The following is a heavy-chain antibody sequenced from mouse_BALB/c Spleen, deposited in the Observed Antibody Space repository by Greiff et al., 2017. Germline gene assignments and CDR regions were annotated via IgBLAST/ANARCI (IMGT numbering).Heavy chain of an antibody. CDR2: IYPGDGDT. Sequence: VQLQQSGAELARPGASVKLSCKASGYTFTSYWMQWVKQRPGQGLEWIGAIYPGDGDTRYTQKFKGKATLTADKSSSTAYMQLSSLASEDSAVYYCARSNWDGWDYWGQGTTLTVS. V-gene: IGHV1-87*01. D-gene: IGHD4-1*01. J-gene: IGHJ2*01. CDR1: GYTFTSYW. CDR3: ARSNWDGWDY.